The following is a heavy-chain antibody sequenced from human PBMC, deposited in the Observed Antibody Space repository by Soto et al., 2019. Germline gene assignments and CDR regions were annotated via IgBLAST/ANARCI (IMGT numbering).Heavy chain of an antibody. J-gene: IGHJ4*02. D-gene: IGHD2-21*02. V-gene: IGHV3-23*01. Sequence: GGSLRLSCAASGFSFTNFAMSWVRQAPGKGLEWVAGIGASGDITWYADSVKGRLSISRDNSKNTLYLQLNSLRFEDTAVYYCAKDDFSDRGDDYFDYWGPGALVTVSS. CDR1: GFSFTNFA. CDR3: AKDDFSDRGDDYFDY. CDR2: IGASGDIT.